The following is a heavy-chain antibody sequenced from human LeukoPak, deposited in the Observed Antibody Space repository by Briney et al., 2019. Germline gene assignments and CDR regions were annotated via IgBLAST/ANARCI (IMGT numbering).Heavy chain of an antibody. Sequence: SETLSLTCTVSGGSISSGGYYWSWIRQHPGKGLEWIGYIYYSGSTYYNPSLKSRVTISVDTSKNQFSLKLSSVTAADTAVYYCARPAQATSDLDYWGQGTLVTVSS. CDR2: IYYSGST. CDR1: GGSISSGGYY. V-gene: IGHV4-31*03. J-gene: IGHJ4*02. D-gene: IGHD1-26*01. CDR3: ARPAQATSDLDY.